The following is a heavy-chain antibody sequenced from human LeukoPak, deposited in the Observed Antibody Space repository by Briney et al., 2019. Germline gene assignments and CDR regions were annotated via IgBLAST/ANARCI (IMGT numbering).Heavy chain of an antibody. D-gene: IGHD3-16*01. J-gene: IGHJ6*03. V-gene: IGHV3-30*02. CDR3: AKHPSTLGGYYYYFYIDV. CDR2: IRYDRSNK. CDR1: GLTFSSYG. Sequence: GGSLRLSCAASGLTFSSYGRHWVRHAPGKGLEWAAFIRYDRSNKYYADSVKGRFTISRDNSKNTLYLQMNSLRAEDTAVYSCAKHPSTLGGYYYYFYIDVWGKGTTVTVSS.